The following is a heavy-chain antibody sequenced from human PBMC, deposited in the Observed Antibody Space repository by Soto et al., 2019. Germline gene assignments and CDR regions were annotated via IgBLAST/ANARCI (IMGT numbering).Heavy chain of an antibody. D-gene: IGHD2-2*01. Sequence: QVQLVESGGGVFQPGRSLTISCAASGFTFSTFGMHWVRQAPGKGLEWVAVILYDGSNTYYADSLKGRFTISRDNSKNTLHLQMNSLRAEDTAVYYCAKDSAVTSRYLSYFDYWGQGTLVTVSS. J-gene: IGHJ4*02. V-gene: IGHV3-30*18. CDR2: ILYDGSNT. CDR1: GFTFSTFG. CDR3: AKDSAVTSRYLSYFDY.